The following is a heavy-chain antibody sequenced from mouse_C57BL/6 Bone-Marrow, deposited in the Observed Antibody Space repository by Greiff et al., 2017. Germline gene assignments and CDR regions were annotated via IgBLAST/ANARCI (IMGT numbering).Heavy chain of an antibody. J-gene: IGHJ4*01. Sequence: DVQLQESGPGLVKPSQSLSLTCSVTGYSITSGYYWNWIRQFPGNKLEWMGYISYDGSNNYNPSLKNRISITRDTSKNQFFLKLNSVTTEDTATYYCARGRRGAMDYWGQGTSVTVSS. V-gene: IGHV3-6*01. CDR1: GYSITSGYY. CDR2: ISYDGSN. CDR3: ARGRRGAMDY.